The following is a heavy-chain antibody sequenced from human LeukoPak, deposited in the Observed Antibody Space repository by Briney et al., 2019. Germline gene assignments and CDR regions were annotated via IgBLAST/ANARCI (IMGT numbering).Heavy chain of an antibody. CDR1: GGSISSYY. Sequence: SSETLSLTCTVSGGSISSYYWSWIRQPPGKGLEWIGYIYYSGSTNYNPSLKSRVTISVDTSKNQFSLKLSSVTAADTAVYYCARRGGSYFVPVADAFDIWGQGTMVTVSS. J-gene: IGHJ3*02. CDR3: ARRGGSYFVPVADAFDI. V-gene: IGHV4-59*08. CDR2: IYYSGST. D-gene: IGHD1-26*01.